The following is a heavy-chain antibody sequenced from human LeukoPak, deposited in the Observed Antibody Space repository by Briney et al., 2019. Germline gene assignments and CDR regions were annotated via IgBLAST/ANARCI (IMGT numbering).Heavy chain of an antibody. Sequence: GGSLRLSCAASGFTFSDYYMSWIRQVPGKGLEWVSYIGRSGTTIHYADSVKGRFTISWDNAKKSLYLQMNSLRAEDTAVYYCARSGKIYFDWLLDYWGQGTLVTVSS. CDR1: GFTFSDYY. V-gene: IGHV3-11*04. CDR3: ARSGKIYFDWLLDY. J-gene: IGHJ4*02. D-gene: IGHD3-9*01. CDR2: IGRSGTTI.